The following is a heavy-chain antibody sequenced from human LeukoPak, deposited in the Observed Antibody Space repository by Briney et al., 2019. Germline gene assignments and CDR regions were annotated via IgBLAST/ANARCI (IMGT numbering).Heavy chain of an antibody. CDR1: GFIFDNYG. D-gene: IGHD3-22*01. CDR2: ISNDGGGT. V-gene: IGHV3-23*01. J-gene: IGHJ5*02. CDR3: AKGSSGYFVDL. Sequence: GGSLRLSCAASGFIFDNYGLIWVRQAPGKGLEWVSAISNDGGGTNYADFVKGRFTISRDNSKNTLFLQMNSLRAEDTALYYCAKGSSGYFVDLWGQGTLVTVSS.